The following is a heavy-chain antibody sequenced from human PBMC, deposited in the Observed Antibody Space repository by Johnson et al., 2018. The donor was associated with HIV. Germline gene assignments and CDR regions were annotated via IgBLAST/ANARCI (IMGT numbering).Heavy chain of an antibody. V-gene: IGHV3-30*03. Sequence: QEQLVESGGGVVQPGRSLRLSCAASGFTFSSYVMHWVRQASGKGLEWAAVISYDGSNKYYADSVKGRFTISRDNSKNTLYLQMNILRAADTAMFYCARVYYDRRGSDAFDIWGLGTMVTVSS. CDR3: ARVYYDRRGSDAFDI. CDR1: GFTFSSYV. D-gene: IGHD3-22*01. CDR2: ISYDGSNK. J-gene: IGHJ3*02.